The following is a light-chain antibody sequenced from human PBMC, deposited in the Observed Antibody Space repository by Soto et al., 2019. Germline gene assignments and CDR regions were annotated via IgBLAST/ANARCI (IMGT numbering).Light chain of an antibody. J-gene: IGLJ3*02. CDR3: VLYMGRGIWV. V-gene: IGLV8-61*01. Sequence: QTVVTQEASFSVSPGRTVTLTCGLSSGSVSTSYYPSWYQQTPGQAPRTLMYSTNIRSSGVPDRFSGSILGNKAALTITGAQADDESDYYCVLYMGRGIWVFGGGTKLTVL. CDR1: SGSVSTSYY. CDR2: STN.